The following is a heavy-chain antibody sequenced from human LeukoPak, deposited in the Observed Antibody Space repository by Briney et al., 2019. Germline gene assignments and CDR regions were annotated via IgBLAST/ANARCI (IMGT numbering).Heavy chain of an antibody. Sequence: SETLSLTCTVSGSSITGYYWSWIRQPPGKGLEWIGYIYYSGSTNYNPSLKSRVTISVDTSKNQFSLKLSSVTAADTAVYYCARGPRHYYFDYWGQGTLVTVSS. J-gene: IGHJ4*02. CDR1: GSSITGYY. CDR2: IYYSGST. V-gene: IGHV4-59*01. CDR3: ARGPRHYYFDY.